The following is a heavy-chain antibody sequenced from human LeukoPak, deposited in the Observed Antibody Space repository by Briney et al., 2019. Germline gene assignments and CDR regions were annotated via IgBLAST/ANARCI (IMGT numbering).Heavy chain of an antibody. CDR1: GFTFSNAW. CDR3: TTDSSSSLLDY. V-gene: IGHV3-15*01. CDR2: IKSKTDGGTT. J-gene: IGHJ4*02. D-gene: IGHD6-13*01. Sequence: GGSLRLSCAASGFTFSNAWMSWVRQAPGKGLEWVGRIKSKTDGGTTDYAAPVKGRFTISRDDSKNTLYLQMNSLKPEDTAVYYCTTDSSSSLLDYWGQGTLVTVSS.